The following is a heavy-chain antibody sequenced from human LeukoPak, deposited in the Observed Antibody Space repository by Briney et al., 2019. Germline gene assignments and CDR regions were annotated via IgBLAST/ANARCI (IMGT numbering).Heavy chain of an antibody. J-gene: IGHJ4*02. V-gene: IGHV1-2*02. Sequence: ASVWVTCKGPGYTFCGYCAHWVLQAPGQGLEWMGWINPNTGGTNYAQKFQGRVTMTRDTSISTAYMELSRLRSDDTAVYYCARQTTYCSGGRCYQFFDYWGQGSLHTLSS. CDR2: INPNTGGT. D-gene: IGHD2-15*01. CDR1: GYTFCGYC. CDR3: ARQTTYCSGGRCYQFFDY.